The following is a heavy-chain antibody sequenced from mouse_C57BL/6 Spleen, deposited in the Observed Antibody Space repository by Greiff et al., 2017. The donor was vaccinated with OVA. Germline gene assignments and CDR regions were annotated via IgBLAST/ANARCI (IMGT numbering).Heavy chain of an antibody. J-gene: IGHJ2*01. D-gene: IGHD1-1*01. CDR2: IDPSDSET. CDR3: AVYYVSSYYFDY. V-gene: IGHV1-52*01. CDR1: GYTFTSYW. Sequence: VKLQESGAELVRPGSSVKLSCKASGYTFTSYWMHWVKQRPIQGLEWIGNIDPSDSETHYNHKFKDKATLTVDKSSSTAYMQLSSLTSEDSAVYYCAVYYVSSYYFDYWGQGTTLTVSS.